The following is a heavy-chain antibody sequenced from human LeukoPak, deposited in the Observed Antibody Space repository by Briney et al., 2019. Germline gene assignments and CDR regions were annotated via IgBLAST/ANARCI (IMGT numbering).Heavy chain of an antibody. V-gene: IGHV1-18*01. Sequence: ASVKVSCKASGYTLTSYGISWVRQAPGQGLECMGWINTYNGNTHYAQKLQGRVTMTTDTATSTAYMELRSLRSDDTAAYYCARDAPGLAYYYGLDVWGQGTTVTVSS. CDR3: ARDAPGLAYYYGLDV. D-gene: IGHD3-10*01. CDR1: GYTLTSYG. CDR2: INTYNGNT. J-gene: IGHJ6*02.